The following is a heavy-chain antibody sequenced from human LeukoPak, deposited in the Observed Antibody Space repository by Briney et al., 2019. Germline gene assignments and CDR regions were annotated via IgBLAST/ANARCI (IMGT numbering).Heavy chain of an antibody. CDR2: ISAYNGNT. Sequence: ASVKVSCKASGYTFTSYGISWVRQAPGQGLEWMGWISAYNGNTNYAQKLQGRVTMTTDTSTSTAYMELRSLRSDDTAVYYCARDLGEDPYYCGSGSDYWGQGTLVTVSS. CDR1: GYTFTSYG. J-gene: IGHJ4*02. CDR3: ARDLGEDPYYCGSGSDY. V-gene: IGHV1-18*01. D-gene: IGHD3-10*01.